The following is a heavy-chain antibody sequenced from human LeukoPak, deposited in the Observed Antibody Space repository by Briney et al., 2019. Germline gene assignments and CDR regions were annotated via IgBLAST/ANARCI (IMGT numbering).Heavy chain of an antibody. Sequence: GGSLRLSCAASGFTFSSYAMSWVRQAPGKGLEWVSAISGSGGSTYYADSVKGRFTISRDNSKNTLYLQMNSLRAEDTAVYYCARDLSSGWRIQSRIDYWGQGTLVTVSS. J-gene: IGHJ4*02. V-gene: IGHV3-23*01. D-gene: IGHD6-19*01. CDR1: GFTFSSYA. CDR2: ISGSGGST. CDR3: ARDLSSGWRIQSRIDY.